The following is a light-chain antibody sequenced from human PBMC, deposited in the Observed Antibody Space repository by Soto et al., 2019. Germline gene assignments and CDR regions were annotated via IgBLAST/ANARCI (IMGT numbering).Light chain of an antibody. CDR2: DND. J-gene: IGLJ3*02. CDR3: GTGETSLRTGWV. V-gene: IGLV1-51*01. Sequence: QSVLTQPPSVSAAPGQKVTISCSGSNSNIGTHYFSAYQQVPGTAHKLLIYDNDKRTSGIPDRFSGSSSGTSATLSLTGLQTGDEDDDDCGTGETSLRTGWVFGGGTKVTVL. CDR1: NSNIGTHY.